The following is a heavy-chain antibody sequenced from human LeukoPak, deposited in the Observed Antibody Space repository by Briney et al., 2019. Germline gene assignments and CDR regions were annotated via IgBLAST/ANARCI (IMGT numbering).Heavy chain of an antibody. D-gene: IGHD3-22*01. J-gene: IGHJ5*02. Sequence: SETLSPTCAVYGGSFSGYYWSWIRQPPGKGLEWIGEINHSGSTNYNPSLKSRVTISVDTSKNQFSLKLSSVTAADTAVYYCASSVVITTLRWFDPWGQGTLVTVSS. CDR3: ASSVVITTLRWFDP. CDR1: GGSFSGYY. V-gene: IGHV4-34*01. CDR2: INHSGST.